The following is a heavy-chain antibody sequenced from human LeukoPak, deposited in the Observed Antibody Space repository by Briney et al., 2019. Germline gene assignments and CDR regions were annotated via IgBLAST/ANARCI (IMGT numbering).Heavy chain of an antibody. J-gene: IGHJ3*02. CDR2: IKSKTDGGTT. Sequence: GGSLRLSCAASGFTFSSYAMSWVRQAPGKGLEWVGRIKSKTDGGTTDYAAPVKGRFTISRDDSKNTLYLQMNSLKTEDTAVYYCTTEGEMATIPDAFDIWGQGTMVTVPS. CDR1: GFTFSSYA. CDR3: TTEGEMATIPDAFDI. D-gene: IGHD5-24*01. V-gene: IGHV3-15*01.